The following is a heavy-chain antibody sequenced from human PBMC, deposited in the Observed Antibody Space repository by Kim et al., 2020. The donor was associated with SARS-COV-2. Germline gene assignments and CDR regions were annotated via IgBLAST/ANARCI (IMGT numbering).Heavy chain of an antibody. CDR3: ARDFSYYDSSGYSHNWFDP. CDR1: GFTFSSYA. CDR2: ISYDGSNK. J-gene: IGHJ5*02. D-gene: IGHD3-22*01. Sequence: GGSLRLSCAASGFTFSSYAMHWVRQAPGKGLEWVAVISYDGSNKYYADSVKGRFTISRDNSKNTLYLQMNSLRAEDTAVYYCARDFSYYDSSGYSHNWFDPWGQGTLVTVSS. V-gene: IGHV3-30*04.